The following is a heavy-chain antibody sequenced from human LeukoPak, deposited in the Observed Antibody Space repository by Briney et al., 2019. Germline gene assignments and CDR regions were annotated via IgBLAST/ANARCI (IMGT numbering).Heavy chain of an antibody. CDR2: INHSGST. Sequence: SETLSLTCTVSGGSISSYYWSWIRQPPGKGLEWIGEINHSGSTNYNPSLKSRVTISVDTSKNQFSLKLSSVTAADTAVYYCARGNMTTVNFFDYWGQGTLVTVSS. D-gene: IGHD4-17*01. J-gene: IGHJ4*02. CDR1: GGSISSYY. V-gene: IGHV4-34*01. CDR3: ARGNMTTVNFFDY.